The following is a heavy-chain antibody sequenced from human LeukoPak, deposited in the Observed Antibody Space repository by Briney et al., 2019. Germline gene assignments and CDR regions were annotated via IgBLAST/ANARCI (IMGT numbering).Heavy chain of an antibody. CDR1: GGSISSGDYY. D-gene: IGHD6-13*01. V-gene: IGHV4-30-4*01. J-gene: IGHJ5*02. CDR2: IYYSGST. Sequence: SETLSLTCTVSGGSISSGDYYWSWIRQPPGKGLEWIGYIYYSGSTYYNPSLKSRVTISVDTSKNQFSLKLSSVTAADTAVYYCARAIGAAARGWFDPWGQGTLVTVSS. CDR3: ARAIGAAARGWFDP.